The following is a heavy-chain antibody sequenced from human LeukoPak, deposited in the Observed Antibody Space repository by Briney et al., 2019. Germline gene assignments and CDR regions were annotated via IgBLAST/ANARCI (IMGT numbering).Heavy chain of an antibody. CDR3: AKKSVPSAGTGSFDI. J-gene: IGHJ3*02. V-gene: IGHV3-33*06. CDR1: GFTFSSYG. CDR2: IWYDGSNK. Sequence: GRSLRLYCAASGFTFSSYGMDWVRQAPGKGLEWVAIIWYDGSNKYYADSVKGRFTISRDNSKNTLYLQMNSLRVEDTAVYFCAKKSVPSAGTGSFDIWGQGTMVTVSS. D-gene: IGHD1-1*01.